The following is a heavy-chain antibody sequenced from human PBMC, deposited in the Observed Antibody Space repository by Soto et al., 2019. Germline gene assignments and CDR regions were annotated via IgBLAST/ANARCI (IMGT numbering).Heavy chain of an antibody. J-gene: IGHJ6*02. Sequence: GGSLRLSCAASGFTFSSYAMSWVRQAPGKGLEWVSAISGSGGSTYYADSVKGRSTISRDNSKNTLYLQMNSLRAEDTAVYYCAKHLGYCSSTSCSALGYYYYGMDVWGQGTTVTV. CDR2: ISGSGGST. D-gene: IGHD2-2*01. V-gene: IGHV3-23*01. CDR1: GFTFSSYA. CDR3: AKHLGYCSSTSCSALGYYYYGMDV.